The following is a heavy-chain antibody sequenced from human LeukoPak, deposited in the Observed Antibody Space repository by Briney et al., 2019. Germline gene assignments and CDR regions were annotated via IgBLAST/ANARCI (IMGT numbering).Heavy chain of an antibody. Sequence: PGGSLRLSCAASGFTFSSYNMNWVRQAPGKGLEWVSYISTSSNTIYYADSVKGRFTISRDNAKNSLYLQMNDLRAEDTAVYYCAKGTAVADIYFDYWGQGTLVTVSS. V-gene: IGHV3-48*01. CDR1: GFTFSSYN. J-gene: IGHJ4*02. CDR3: AKGTAVADIYFDY. D-gene: IGHD6-19*01. CDR2: ISTSSNTI.